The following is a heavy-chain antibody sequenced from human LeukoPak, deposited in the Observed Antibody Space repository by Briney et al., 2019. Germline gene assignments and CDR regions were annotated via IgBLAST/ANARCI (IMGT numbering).Heavy chain of an antibody. CDR2: IWYDGSNK. D-gene: IGHD6-13*01. Sequence: PGGSLRLSCAASGFTFSDHYMDWVRQAPGKGLEWVAVIWYDGSNKYYADSVKGRFTISRDNSKNTLYLQMNSLRAEDTAVYYCARDTRIAAAGSLPYYYYYGMDVWGQGTTVTVSS. CDR1: GFTFSDHY. J-gene: IGHJ6*02. CDR3: ARDTRIAAAGSLPYYYYYGMDV. V-gene: IGHV3-33*08.